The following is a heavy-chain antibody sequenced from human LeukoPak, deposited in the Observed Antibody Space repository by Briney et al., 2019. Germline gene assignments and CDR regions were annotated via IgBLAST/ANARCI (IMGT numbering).Heavy chain of an antibody. D-gene: IGHD3-3*01. CDR3: AKDRSITIFGVVSLNWFDP. CDR1: GFTFSSYA. V-gene: IGHV3-23*01. CDR2: ISGSGGST. Sequence: GGSLRLSCAASGFTFSSYAMSWVRQAPGKGLEWVSAISGSGGSTYYADSVKGRFTISRDNSKNTLYLQMNSLRAEDTAVYYCAKDRSITIFGVVSLNWFDPWGQGTLVTVSS. J-gene: IGHJ5*02.